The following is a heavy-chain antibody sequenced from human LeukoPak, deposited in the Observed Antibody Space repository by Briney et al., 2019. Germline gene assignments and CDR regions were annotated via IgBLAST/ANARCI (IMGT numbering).Heavy chain of an antibody. CDR2: IYYSGST. V-gene: IGHV4-31*03. J-gene: IGHJ4*02. D-gene: IGHD4-11*01. CDR1: GGSVSSGGHY. CDR3: ARGPVRDYSNY. Sequence: KPSETLSLTCTVSGGSVSSGGHYWSWIRQHPGKGLEWIGYIYYSGSTYYNPSLKSRLTISLDTSNDQFSLKLSSVTAADTAVYYCARGPVRDYSNYWGQGTLVTVSS.